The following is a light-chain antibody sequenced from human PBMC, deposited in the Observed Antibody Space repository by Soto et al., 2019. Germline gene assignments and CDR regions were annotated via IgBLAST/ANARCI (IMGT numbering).Light chain of an antibody. Sequence: DIQMTQSPSSLSAYVGDRVNITCRASQSISYYLNWYQQKPGRAPNLLMYGASSLQSGVPSRFTVSGSGTEFTLTITSLQPGDFATYYCQQTYTTPLTFGGGTKVEIK. J-gene: IGKJ4*01. CDR1: QSISYY. CDR3: QQTYTTPLT. CDR2: GAS. V-gene: IGKV1-39*01.